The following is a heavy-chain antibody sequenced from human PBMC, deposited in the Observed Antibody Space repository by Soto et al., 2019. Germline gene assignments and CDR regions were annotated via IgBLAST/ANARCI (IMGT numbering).Heavy chain of an antibody. Sequence: QVQLVQSGAEVKKPGSSVKVSCKASGGTFSSYTISWVRQAPGQGLEWMGRLIPILGIANYAQKFQGRVTXXXXXXXXXXXXXXXXXXXXXXXXXXXXXXGXSGGSCYISYYYYYMDVWGKGTTVTVSS. CDR2: LIPILGIA. CDR3: XXXGXSGGSCYISYYYYYMDV. V-gene: IGHV1-69*02. D-gene: IGHD2-15*01. J-gene: IGHJ6*03. CDR1: GGTFSSYT.